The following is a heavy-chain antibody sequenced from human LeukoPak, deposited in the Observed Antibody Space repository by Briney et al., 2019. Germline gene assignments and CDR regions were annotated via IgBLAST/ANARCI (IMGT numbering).Heavy chain of an antibody. J-gene: IGHJ4*02. D-gene: IGHD3-22*01. V-gene: IGHV3-23*01. CDR3: ANSYDSSLYYSDY. Sequence: AGGSLRLSCAASGFTFSSYAMSWVRQAPGKGLEWVSAISGSGGSTYYADSVKGRFTISRDNSKNTLYLQMNSLRAEDTAVYYCANSYDSSLYYSDYWGQGTLVTVSS. CDR2: ISGSGGST. CDR1: GFTFSSYA.